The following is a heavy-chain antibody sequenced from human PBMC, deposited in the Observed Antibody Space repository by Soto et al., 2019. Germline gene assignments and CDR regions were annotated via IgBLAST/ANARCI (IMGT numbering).Heavy chain of an antibody. V-gene: IGHV3-23*01. CDR2: LFGNGGGI. D-gene: IGHD3-3*01. Sequence: VQLLASGGGLVQPGGSLRLSCVGSGFIFSTYAMSWVRQAPGRGLEWVAGLFGNGGGIEYADLVKGRFTISRDNSKNTLYLQLNSLRAEDTATYYCVKDRHPDGFWPFDHWGQGTLITVSS. J-gene: IGHJ4*02. CDR1: GFIFSTYA. CDR3: VKDRHPDGFWPFDH.